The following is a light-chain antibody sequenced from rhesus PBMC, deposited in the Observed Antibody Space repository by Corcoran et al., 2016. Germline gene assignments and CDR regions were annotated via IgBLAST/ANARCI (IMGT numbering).Light chain of an antibody. CDR1: QTIGSY. Sequence: DIQMTQSPSSLSASVGDRVTITCRASQTIGSYLAWYQQKPGKVPKLLLFAASSLESGVPSRFSGSGAGTDFTRTISSLQPEDFAIYYCQQHSSHPLTFGGGTKVEIK. V-gene: IGKV1-44*01. J-gene: IGKJ4*01. CDR3: QQHSSHPLT. CDR2: AAS.